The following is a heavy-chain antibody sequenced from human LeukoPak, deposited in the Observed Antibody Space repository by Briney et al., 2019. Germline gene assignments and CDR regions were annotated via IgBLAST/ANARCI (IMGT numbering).Heavy chain of an antibody. D-gene: IGHD3-10*01. CDR2: ISWDGVRT. CDR3: AKDMRQRSFGSGSPAFDS. V-gene: IGHV3-43*01. J-gene: IGHJ4*02. CDR1: GFTFDDYA. Sequence: VGSLRLSCAASGFTFDDYAMHWVRQAPGKGLEWVSFISWDGVRTNYADSVKGRFTISRDNSEDSLYLRMNSLRTEDTAFYYCAKDMRQRSFGSGSPAFDSWGQGTLVTVSS.